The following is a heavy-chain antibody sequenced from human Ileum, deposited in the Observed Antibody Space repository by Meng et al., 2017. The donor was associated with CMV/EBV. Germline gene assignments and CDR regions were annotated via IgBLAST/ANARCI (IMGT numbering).Heavy chain of an antibody. CDR1: GHIFSDYS. D-gene: IGHD2-2*01. CDR2: ITAGSRHI. J-gene: IGHJ4*02. V-gene: IGHV1-3*01. Sequence: QVNLVQSGAEMKKPGASVRLSCKAPGHIFSDYSFHWVRLAAGQSLEWMGWITAGSRHIQYSEKFRDRVTITRDTPTNMAHMEVRSLTSDDTAVYYCAKGRTLVVIPTADFDSWGQGTLVTVSS. CDR3: AKGRTLVVIPTADFDS.